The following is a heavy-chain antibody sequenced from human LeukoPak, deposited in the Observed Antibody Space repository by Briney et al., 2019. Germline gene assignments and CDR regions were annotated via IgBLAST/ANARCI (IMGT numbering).Heavy chain of an antibody. CDR1: GGSISSTSHY. Sequence: SETLSLTCTVSGGSISSTSHYWGWIRQPLGKGPEWIGNIYYSGSTFYTTSLKSRVTISVDTSRNQFSLRLSSLTASDTAVYYCARLTAFGYGAFDSWGQGTLVTVSS. J-gene: IGHJ4*02. D-gene: IGHD2-21*02. CDR2: IYYSGST. CDR3: ARLTAFGYGAFDS. V-gene: IGHV4-39*01.